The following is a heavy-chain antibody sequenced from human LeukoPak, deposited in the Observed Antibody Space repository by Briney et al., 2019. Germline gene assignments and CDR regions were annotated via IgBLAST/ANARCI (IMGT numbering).Heavy chain of an antibody. D-gene: IGHD5-12*01. CDR3: AKVLPGEWLRDPFEY. V-gene: IGHV3-23*01. CDR1: GFTFSSLA. Sequence: GGSLTLSCTASGFTFSSLAMSWVPQAPGKGLEWVSAISNSGHKTYYADSVKGRFTITRDNSKNTLYPQMNSLKAEDTAVYHCAKVLPGEWLRDPFEYWGQGTLVTVSS. CDR2: ISNSGHKT. J-gene: IGHJ4*02.